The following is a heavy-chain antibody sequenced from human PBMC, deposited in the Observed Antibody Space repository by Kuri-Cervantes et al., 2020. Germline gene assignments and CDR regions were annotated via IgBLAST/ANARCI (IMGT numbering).Heavy chain of an antibody. CDR1: GLSFDDYA. V-gene: IGHV3-43D*03. J-gene: IGHJ4*02. Sequence: GGSLRLSCEVSGLSFDDYAMHWVRQAPGKGLKWVSLISWDGGSTYYADSVKGRFTISRDNSKNSLYLQMNSLRAEDTALYYCAKDQTPYSGYEAFDYWGQGTLVTVSS. D-gene: IGHD5-12*01. CDR2: ISWDGGST. CDR3: AKDQTPYSGYEAFDY.